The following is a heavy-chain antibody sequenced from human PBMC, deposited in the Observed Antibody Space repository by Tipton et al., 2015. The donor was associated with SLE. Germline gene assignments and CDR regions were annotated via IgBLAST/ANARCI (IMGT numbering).Heavy chain of an antibody. D-gene: IGHD3/OR15-3a*01. CDR1: GDNVSSSSVA. Sequence: GLVKPSQTLSLTCAISGDNVSSSSVAWNWIRQSPSRGLEWLGRTYYRSKWYYDYAVSVISRITISPDTSKNQFSLHLNSVTPEDTAVYYCSRAPGLDRDYYYYYYMDVWGKGTTVTVSS. CDR3: SRAPGLDRDYYYYYYMDV. J-gene: IGHJ6*03. CDR2: TYYRSKWYY. V-gene: IGHV6-1*01.